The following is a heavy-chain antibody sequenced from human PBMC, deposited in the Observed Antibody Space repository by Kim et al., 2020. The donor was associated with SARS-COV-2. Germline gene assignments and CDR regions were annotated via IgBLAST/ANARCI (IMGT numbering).Heavy chain of an antibody. D-gene: IGHD2-2*01. J-gene: IGHJ6*02. CDR2: IYYSGST. Sequence: SETLSLTCTVSGGSISSSSYYWGWIRQPPGKGLEWIGSIYYSGSTYYNPSLKSRVTISVDTSKNQFSLKLSSVTAADTAVYYCARQGYCSSTSCSPYYYGMDVWGQGTTVTVSS. CDR1: GGSISSSSYY. V-gene: IGHV4-39*01. CDR3: ARQGYCSSTSCSPYYYGMDV.